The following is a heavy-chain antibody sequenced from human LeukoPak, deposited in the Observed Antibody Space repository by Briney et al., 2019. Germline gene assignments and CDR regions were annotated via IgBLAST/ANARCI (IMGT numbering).Heavy chain of an antibody. V-gene: IGHV3-21*01. D-gene: IGHD2-15*01. CDR1: GFTFSDYN. CDR3: ARRRYCTGGSCSSGLCD. J-gene: IGHJ4*02. Sequence: GGSLRLSCAASGFTFSDYNMNWVRQAPGKGLEWVSSISDSGTYKYYADSVKGRFTISRDNAKNSLYLQMDSLRAEDTAVYYCARRRYCTGGSCSSGLCDRGPGTLVTVSS. CDR2: ISDSGTYK.